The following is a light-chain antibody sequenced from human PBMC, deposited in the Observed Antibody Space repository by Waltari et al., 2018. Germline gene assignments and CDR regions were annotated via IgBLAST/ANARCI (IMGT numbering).Light chain of an antibody. CDR2: RAS. J-gene: IGKJ1*01. CDR1: QSVGSSS. CDR3: QQHGTLPAT. Sequence: EIVLTQSPGTASFSPGERATLSCRARQSVGSSSLAWYQQKPGQAPRLVIYRASRRATGIPDRFSGSGSGTDFSLTISRLEPEDFAVYYCQQHGTLPATFGQGTKVEIK. V-gene: IGKV3-20*01.